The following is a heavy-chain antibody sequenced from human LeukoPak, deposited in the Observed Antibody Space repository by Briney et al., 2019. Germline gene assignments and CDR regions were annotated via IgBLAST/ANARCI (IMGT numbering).Heavy chain of an antibody. V-gene: IGHV3-23*01. Sequence: PGGSLRLSCAASGFTVSSNYMSWVRQAPGKGLEWVSAINNNGDSTYYADSVKGRFTISRDNSKNTLHLQMNSLRAEDTAVYYCAKDRPHFDYWGQGNLVTVSS. CDR1: GFTVSSNY. CDR3: AKDRPHFDY. J-gene: IGHJ4*02. CDR2: INNNGDST.